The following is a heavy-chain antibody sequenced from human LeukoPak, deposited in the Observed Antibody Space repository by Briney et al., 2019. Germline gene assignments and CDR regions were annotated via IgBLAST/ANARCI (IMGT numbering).Heavy chain of an antibody. CDR3: ARAPLSGNSYSGSYYPDY. CDR1: GFTFSSYS. Sequence: GGSLRLSCAASGFTFSSYSMNWVRQAPGKGLERVSSISGSSSYINYADSVKGRFTISRDNAQNSLFLQLNSLRAEDTAVYYCARAPLSGNSYSGSYYPDYWGQGTLVTVSS. D-gene: IGHD1-26*01. V-gene: IGHV3-21*01. J-gene: IGHJ4*02. CDR2: ISGSSSYI.